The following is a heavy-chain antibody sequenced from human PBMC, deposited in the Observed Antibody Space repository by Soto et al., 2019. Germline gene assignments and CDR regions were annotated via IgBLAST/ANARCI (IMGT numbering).Heavy chain of an antibody. D-gene: IGHD4-4*01. CDR2: ISYDGSNK. CDR1: GFTFSSYA. Sequence: LRLSCAASGFTFSSYAMHWVRQAPGKGLEWVAVISYDGSNKYYADSVKGRFTTSRDNSKNTLYLQMNSLRAEDTAVYYCAREGATVTTTHYYYYGMDVWGQGTTVTVSS. CDR3: AREGATVTTTHYYYYGMDV. V-gene: IGHV3-30-3*01. J-gene: IGHJ6*02.